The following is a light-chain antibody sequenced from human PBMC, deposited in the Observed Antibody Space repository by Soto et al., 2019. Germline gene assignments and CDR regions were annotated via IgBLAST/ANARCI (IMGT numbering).Light chain of an antibody. CDR1: QSVSSSY. Sequence: EIVLTQSPGTLSLSPGERATLSCRASQSVSSSYLAWYQQKPGQAPRLLIYGASSRATGIPHRFSGSGSGTDFTLTSSRLEPEDVAVYYCQQYGSSSMYTFGQGTKLEIK. V-gene: IGKV3-20*01. J-gene: IGKJ2*01. CDR3: QQYGSSSMYT. CDR2: GAS.